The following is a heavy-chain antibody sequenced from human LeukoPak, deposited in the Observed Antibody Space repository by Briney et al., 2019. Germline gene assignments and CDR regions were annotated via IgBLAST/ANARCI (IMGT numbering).Heavy chain of an antibody. J-gene: IGHJ5*02. CDR2: IIPLFGIA. CDR1: GGTFSSYA. D-gene: IGHD1-26*01. V-gene: IGHV1-69*04. CDR3: ARVGINWFDP. Sequence: SVKVFCKASGGTFSSYAISWVRQAPGQGLVWMGRIIPLFGIANYAQMFEGRVTITADKSTSTAYMELSSLRSEDTAVYYCARVGINWFDPWGQGTLVTVSS.